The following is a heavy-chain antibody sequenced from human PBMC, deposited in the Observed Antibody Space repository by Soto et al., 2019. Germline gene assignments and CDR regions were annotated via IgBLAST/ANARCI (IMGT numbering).Heavy chain of an antibody. CDR2: IYYSGST. V-gene: IGHV4-30-4*01. CDR1: GGSISSGDYY. J-gene: IGHJ4*02. Sequence: QVQLQESGPGLVKPSQTLSLTCTVSGGSISSGDYYWSWLRQPPGKVLEWIGYIYYSGSTYYNPSLKRRVSLSVDTSKNQFSLKLSSVTAADTAVYYCASGIMITFGGVIGELDYWGQGTLVTVSS. D-gene: IGHD3-16*02. CDR3: ASGIMITFGGVIGELDY.